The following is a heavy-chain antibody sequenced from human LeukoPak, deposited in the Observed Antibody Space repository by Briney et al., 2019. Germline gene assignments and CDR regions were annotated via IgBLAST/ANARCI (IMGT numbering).Heavy chain of an antibody. V-gene: IGHV1-8*03. Sequence: ASVKVSCKASGYTFTSYDINWVRQATGQGLEWMGWMNPNSGNTGYAQKFQGRVTITRNTSISTAYMELRSLRSDDTAVYYCARGPLDSSGWYGSTDFDYWGQGTLVTVSS. CDR2: MNPNSGNT. CDR1: GYTFTSYD. CDR3: ARGPLDSSGWYGSTDFDY. D-gene: IGHD6-19*01. J-gene: IGHJ4*02.